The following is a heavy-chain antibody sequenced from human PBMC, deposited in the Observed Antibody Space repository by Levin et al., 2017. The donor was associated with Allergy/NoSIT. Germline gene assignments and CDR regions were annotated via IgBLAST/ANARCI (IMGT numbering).Heavy chain of an antibody. V-gene: IGHV4-59*01. CDR1: GGSINSYY. CDR2: IFYSGST. D-gene: IGHD6-19*01. J-gene: IGHJ4*02. CDR3: ARGARQASGGWHFDY. Sequence: MSSETLSLTCNVSGGSINSYYWSWIRQPPGKGLEWIGYIFYSGSTNYNPSLESRVTLSVDTPNNQFSLKLGSVTAADTAIYYCARGARQASGGWHFDYWGQGTLVTVSS.